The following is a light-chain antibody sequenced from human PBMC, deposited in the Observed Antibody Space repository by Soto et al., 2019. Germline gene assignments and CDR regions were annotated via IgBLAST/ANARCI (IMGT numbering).Light chain of an antibody. Sequence: VWTQSTVTLWLSPGERATLSCRASQSVSSMAWYQQKTGQAPRLLIYGASSRATGIPDRFSGSGSGTEFTLTISRRQSEDFAVSYCQQYNNWPRTFGQGSKVDI. CDR1: QSVSS. CDR3: QQYNNWPRT. CDR2: GAS. V-gene: IGKV3D-15*01. J-gene: IGKJ1*01.